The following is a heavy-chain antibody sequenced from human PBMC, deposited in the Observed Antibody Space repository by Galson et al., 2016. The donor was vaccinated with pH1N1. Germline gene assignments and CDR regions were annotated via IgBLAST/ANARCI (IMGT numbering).Heavy chain of an antibody. CDR3: ARRGINGTDF. Sequence: QSGAEVKKSGESLKISCKGSGYSFMSYWIAWVRQMPGKGLEWMGIIYPGDSDTRYSPSFLGQVIMSADKSISTAFLQRSSLNASDTAMYYCARRGINGTDFWGQGTLVTVSS. CDR1: GYSFMSYW. CDR2: IYPGDSDT. J-gene: IGHJ4*02. D-gene: IGHD1/OR15-1a*01. V-gene: IGHV5-51*01.